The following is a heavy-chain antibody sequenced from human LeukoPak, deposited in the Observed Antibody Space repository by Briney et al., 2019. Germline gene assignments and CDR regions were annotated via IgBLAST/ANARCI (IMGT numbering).Heavy chain of an antibody. V-gene: IGHV3-11*01. Sequence: GGSLRLSCAASGFTFSDYYMSWIRQAPGKGLEWVSYISSSGSAIYYADSVKGRFTISRDNSKNTLYLQMNSLRAEDTAVYYCARVLRYFDWLLSDPYYFDYWGQGTLVTVSS. D-gene: IGHD3-9*01. CDR1: GFTFSDYY. J-gene: IGHJ4*02. CDR3: ARVLRYFDWLLSDPYYFDY. CDR2: ISSSGSAI.